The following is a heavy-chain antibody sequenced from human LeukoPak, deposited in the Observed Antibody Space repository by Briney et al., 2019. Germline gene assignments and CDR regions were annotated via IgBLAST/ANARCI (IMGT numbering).Heavy chain of an antibody. V-gene: IGHV1-18*01. Sequence: ASVKVSCKASGYTFTSYGISWVRQAPGQGLEWMGWISAYNGNTNYAQKLQGRVTMTTDTSTSTAYMELRSLRSDDTAVYYCARVVFGGARYDSGGYYYGPLELLFADYYYYMDVWGKGTTVTVSS. CDR3: ARVVFGGARYDSGGYYYGPLELLFADYYYYMDV. J-gene: IGHJ6*03. D-gene: IGHD3-22*01. CDR1: GYTFTSYG. CDR2: ISAYNGNT.